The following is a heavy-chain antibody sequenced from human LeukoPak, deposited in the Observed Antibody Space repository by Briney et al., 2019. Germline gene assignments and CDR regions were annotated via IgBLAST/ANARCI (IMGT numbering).Heavy chain of an antibody. D-gene: IGHD2-2*01. J-gene: IGHJ5*01. CDR3: ARGGSSTSCLDS. CDR1: GFTFSSYE. Sequence: GGSLRLSCAASGFTFSSYEMNWVRQAPGKGLERVSYISSSGSTIYYADPVKGRFTISRDNAKNSLYLQMNSLRAEDTAVYYCARGGSSTSCLDSWGQGTLVTVSS. CDR2: ISSSGSTI. V-gene: IGHV3-48*03.